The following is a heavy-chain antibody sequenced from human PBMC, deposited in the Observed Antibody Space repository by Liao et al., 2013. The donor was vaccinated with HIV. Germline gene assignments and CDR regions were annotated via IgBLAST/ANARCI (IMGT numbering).Heavy chain of an antibody. D-gene: IGHD6-13*01. CDR1: GSMSFYY. CDR3: ARGSQSRAAAGLDP. CDR2: VYKDGNT. Sequence: QVQLQESGPGLVKPSDTLSLTCTVSGSMSFYYWNWVRQAAGEELEWIGRVYKDGNTNYNPSFESRVTMSVDMSKNQISLQLTSVTAADAAVYYCARGSQSRAAAGLDPWGQGTLVTVSS. V-gene: IGHV4-4*07. J-gene: IGHJ5*02.